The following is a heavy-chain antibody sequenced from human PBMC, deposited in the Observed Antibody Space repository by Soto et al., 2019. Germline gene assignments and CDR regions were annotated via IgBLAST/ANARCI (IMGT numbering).Heavy chain of an antibody. V-gene: IGHV3-11*06. Sequence: GGSRRRSWAASGFTFSYYYMSWIRQAPGKGLEWVSYISISSSYTNYADSVKGRFTISRDNAKNSLYLQMNSLRAEDTAVYYCASTDVLRFLEWLPQGDDAFDIWGQGTMVTVSS. CDR2: ISISSSYT. D-gene: IGHD3-3*01. CDR3: ASTDVLRFLEWLPQGDDAFDI. CDR1: GFTFSYYY. J-gene: IGHJ3*02.